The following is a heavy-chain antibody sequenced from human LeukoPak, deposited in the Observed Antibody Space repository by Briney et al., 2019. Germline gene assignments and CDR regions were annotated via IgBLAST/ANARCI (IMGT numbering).Heavy chain of an antibody. Sequence: QAGGSLRLSCAASGFTFSSYGMHWVRQAPGKGLEWVAVIWYDGSNKYYADSVKGRFTISIDDAKETLFLQMNSLTAEDTAVYYCLTIVETPIDAFDIWGQGAMVTVSS. CDR2: IWYDGSNK. CDR3: LTIVETPIDAFDI. CDR1: GFTFSSYG. V-gene: IGHV3-33*03. D-gene: IGHD4-23*01. J-gene: IGHJ3*02.